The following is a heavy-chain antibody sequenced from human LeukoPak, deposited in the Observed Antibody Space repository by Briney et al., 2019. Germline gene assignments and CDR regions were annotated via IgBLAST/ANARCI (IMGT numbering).Heavy chain of an antibody. CDR3: AKDYDFWSGYYPA. V-gene: IGHV3-23*01. CDR2: ISGSGGST. CDR1: GFTFSSYA. D-gene: IGHD3-3*01. J-gene: IGHJ5*02. Sequence: GGSLRLSCAASGFTFSSYAMSWVRQAPGKGLEWVSAISGSGGSTYYADSVKGRFTISRDNSKNTLYLRMNSLRAEDTAVYYCAKDYDFWSGYYPAWGQGTLVTVSS.